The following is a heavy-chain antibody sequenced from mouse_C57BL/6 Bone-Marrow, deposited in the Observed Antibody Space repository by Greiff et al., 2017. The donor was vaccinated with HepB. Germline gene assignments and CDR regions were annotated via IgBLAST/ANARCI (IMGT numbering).Heavy chain of an antibody. V-gene: IGHV1-63*01. CDR3: ARGGAYAWYFDV. J-gene: IGHJ1*03. Sequence: VQLQQSGAELVRPGTSVKMSCKASGYTFTNYWIGWAKQRPGHGLEWIGDIYPGGGYTNYNEKFKGKATLTADKSSSTAYMPCSSLTSEDSAIYDWARGGAYAWYFDVWGTGTTVTVSS. CDR1: GYTFTNYW. D-gene: IGHD1-1*01. CDR2: IYPGGGYT.